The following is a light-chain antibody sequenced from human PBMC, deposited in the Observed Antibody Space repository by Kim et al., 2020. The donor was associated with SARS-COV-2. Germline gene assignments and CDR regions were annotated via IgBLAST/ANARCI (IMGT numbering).Light chain of an antibody. CDR2: DAS. J-gene: IGKJ2*01. V-gene: IGKV3-11*01. CDR1: QSVGTY. Sequence: EIVLTQSPATLSLSPGDRATLSCRASQSVGTYLAWFKQKPGQAPRLFIYDASNRVTGIPPTFSGSGSGTDFTLTISSLEPEDFAVYYCQQRSNWPYTFDQGTKLEI. CDR3: QQRSNWPYT.